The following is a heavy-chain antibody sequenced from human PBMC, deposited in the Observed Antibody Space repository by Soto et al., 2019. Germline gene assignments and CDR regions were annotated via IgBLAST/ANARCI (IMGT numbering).Heavy chain of an antibody. D-gene: IGHD6-19*01. CDR3: AKGAVAGTPTSYYYYGMDV. CDR2: IIPIFGTV. J-gene: IGHJ6*02. Sequence: QVQLLQSGAEVKKPGSSVRVSCEASGGTFRTYAISWVRQDPGQGLEWMGEIIPIFGTVNYAQKFQGRVTITADEYTTTVYMDLRSLRSEDTAVYYCAKGAVAGTPTSYYYYGMDVWGQGTTVTVSS. V-gene: IGHV1-69*12. CDR1: GGTFRTYA.